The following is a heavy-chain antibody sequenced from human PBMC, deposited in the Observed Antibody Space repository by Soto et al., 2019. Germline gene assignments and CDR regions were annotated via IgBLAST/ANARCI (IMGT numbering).Heavy chain of an antibody. CDR2: IIPMFGTA. D-gene: IGHD5-18*01. V-gene: IGHV1-69*12. J-gene: IGHJ4*02. Sequence: QVQLVQSGAEVKKPESSVKVSCKAPGGTFSTYAISWVRQAPGQGLEWMGGIIPMFGTANYAQRFQDRVTITADESTNTVYMELSSLRSEDPAVYFWASGIQLSLRRIKHGYSGWGQGTLVTVSS. CDR3: ASGIQLSLRRIKHGYSG. CDR1: GGTFSTYA.